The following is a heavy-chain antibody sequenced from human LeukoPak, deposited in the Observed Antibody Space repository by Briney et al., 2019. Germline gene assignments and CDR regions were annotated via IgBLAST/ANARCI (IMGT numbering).Heavy chain of an antibody. Sequence: SETLSLTCTVSGGSISSSNYYWSWIRQPAGKGLEWIGRIYTSGSTNYNPSLKSRVTMSVDTSKNQFSLKLSSVTAADTAVYYCARDWSALPAAKENLFDYWGQGTLVTVSS. CDR2: IYTSGST. CDR1: GGSISSSNYY. J-gene: IGHJ4*02. CDR3: ARDWSALPAAKENLFDY. V-gene: IGHV4-61*02. D-gene: IGHD2-2*01.